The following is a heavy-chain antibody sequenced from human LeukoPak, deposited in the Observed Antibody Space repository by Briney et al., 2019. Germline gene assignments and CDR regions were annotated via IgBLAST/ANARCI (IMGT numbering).Heavy chain of an antibody. V-gene: IGHV4-59*11. J-gene: IGHJ6*02. CDR3: ARMRGYCSSTSCYLRYYYGMDV. CDR1: GGSISSHY. D-gene: IGHD2-2*01. Sequence: SETLSLTCTVSGGSISSHYWSWIRQPPGKGLEWIGYIYYSGSTNYNPSLKSRVTISVDTSKNQFSLKLSSVTAADTAVYYCARMRGYCSSTSCYLRYYYGMDVWGQGTTVTVSS. CDR2: IYYSGST.